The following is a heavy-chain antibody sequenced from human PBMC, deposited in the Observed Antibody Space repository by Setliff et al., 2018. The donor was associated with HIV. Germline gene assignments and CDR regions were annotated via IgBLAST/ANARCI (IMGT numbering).Heavy chain of an antibody. V-gene: IGHV1-18*01. CDR3: ARDSSGWPEHDINGNFDH. CDR2: NSGYNGNT. Sequence: ASVKASCKASGYPFSSYGISWVRQAPGQGLEWMAWNSGYNGNTQYAQKFRGRVTMPAETSTSTASMALRSLRSDDTAVYYCARDSSGWPEHDINGNFDHWGQGTVVTVSS. CDR1: GYPFSSYG. D-gene: IGHD6-19*01. J-gene: IGHJ4*02.